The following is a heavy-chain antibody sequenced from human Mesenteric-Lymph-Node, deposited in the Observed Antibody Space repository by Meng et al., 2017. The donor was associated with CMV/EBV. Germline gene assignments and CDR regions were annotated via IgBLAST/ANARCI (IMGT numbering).Heavy chain of an antibody. Sequence: GESLKISCAASGFTFSSYGMHWVRQAPGKGLEWVAVIWYDGSNKYHADSVKGRFTISRDNSKNTLYLQMNSLRAEDTAVYYCARRGYCSSTSCYKIYFSDAFDIWGQGTMVTVSS. J-gene: IGHJ3*02. CDR2: IWYDGSNK. CDR3: ARRGYCSSTSCYKIYFSDAFDI. V-gene: IGHV3-33*01. CDR1: GFTFSSYG. D-gene: IGHD2-2*02.